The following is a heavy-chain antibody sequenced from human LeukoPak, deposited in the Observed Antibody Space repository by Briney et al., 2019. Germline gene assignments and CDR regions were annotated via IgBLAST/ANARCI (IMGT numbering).Heavy chain of an antibody. CDR1: GFTFSSYS. Sequence: GGSLRLSCAASGFTFSSYSMNWVRQAPGKGLEWVSSISSSSSYIYYADSVKGRFTISRDNAKNSLYLQMNSLRAEDTAVYYCATAPRFYDYVWGSYQVFDYWGQGTLVTVSS. D-gene: IGHD3-16*01. CDR2: ISSSSSYI. V-gene: IGHV3-21*01. CDR3: ATAPRFYDYVWGSYQVFDY. J-gene: IGHJ4*02.